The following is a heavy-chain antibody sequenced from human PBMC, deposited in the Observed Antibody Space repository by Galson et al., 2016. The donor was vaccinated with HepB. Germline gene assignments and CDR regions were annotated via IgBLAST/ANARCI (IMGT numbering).Heavy chain of an antibody. D-gene: IGHD1-26*01. CDR2: ISSNGDTT. J-gene: IGHJ4*02. Sequence: SLRLSCAASGFTFSDFAIHWVRQAPGKGLEYAAGISSNGDTTYFADSVKGRFTISRDNSKNTVYLQLSSLRVDDTAVYYCVKDGYSGSYDYWGQGTLVTVSS. CDR3: VKDGYSGSYDY. CDR1: GFTFSDFA. V-gene: IGHV3-64D*06.